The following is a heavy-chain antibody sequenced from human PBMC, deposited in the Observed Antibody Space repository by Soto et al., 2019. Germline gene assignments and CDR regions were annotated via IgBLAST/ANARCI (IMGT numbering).Heavy chain of an antibody. CDR1: GYTFTSYW. V-gene: IGHV5-51*01. J-gene: IGHJ5*02. D-gene: IGHD2-8*01. CDR3: MRQLGVDADNWFHP. Sequence: PGESLKISCVASGYTFTSYWIGWGRRMPWKGLEWMGIIYPGDSDTRYSPSFRGQVTISADKSISTAYLQWSSLKASDTAMYYCMRQLGVDADNWFHPWGQGTLVTVSS. CDR2: IYPGDSDT.